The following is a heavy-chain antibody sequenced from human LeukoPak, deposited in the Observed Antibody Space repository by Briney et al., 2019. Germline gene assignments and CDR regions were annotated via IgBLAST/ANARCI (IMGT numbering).Heavy chain of an antibody. J-gene: IGHJ3*02. D-gene: IGHD3-9*01. CDR1: GGSISSYY. Sequence: SETLSLTCTVSGGSISSYYWSWIRRPAGKGLEWIGRIYTSGSTNYNPSLKSRVTISVDTSKNQFSLKLSSVTAADTAVYYCARERERMYYDILTGYYTLNAFDIWGQGTMVTVSS. CDR2: IYTSGST. CDR3: ARERERMYYDILTGYYTLNAFDI. V-gene: IGHV4-4*07.